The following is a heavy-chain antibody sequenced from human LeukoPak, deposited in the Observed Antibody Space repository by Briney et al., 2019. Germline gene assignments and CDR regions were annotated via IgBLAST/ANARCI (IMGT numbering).Heavy chain of an antibody. CDR1: GFSVSSNY. CDR2: IYSGGTT. CDR3: ATSIVVVNYHY. V-gene: IGHV3-53*01. D-gene: IGHD3-22*01. Sequence: GGSLRLSCAASGFSVSSNYMSWVRQAPGKGLEWVSVIYSGGTTYYADSVKGRFTISRDNSYNTVYLQMNSLRAEDTALYYCATSIVVVNYHYWGQGTLVTVSS. J-gene: IGHJ4*02.